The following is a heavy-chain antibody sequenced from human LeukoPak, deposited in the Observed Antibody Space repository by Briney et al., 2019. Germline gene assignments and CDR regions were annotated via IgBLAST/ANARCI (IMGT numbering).Heavy chain of an antibody. J-gene: IGHJ6*02. CDR2: IFSGGNI. D-gene: IGHD3-22*01. Sequence: GGSLRLSCAASGFTVSSNYMSWVRQAPGKGLEWVSVIFSGGNIYYADSVKGRFTISRDNSKNMLYLQMNSLRAEDTAVYFCAGGYYSSYYYGMDVWGQGTTVTVSS. V-gene: IGHV3-53*01. CDR3: AGGYYSSYYYGMDV. CDR1: GFTVSSNY.